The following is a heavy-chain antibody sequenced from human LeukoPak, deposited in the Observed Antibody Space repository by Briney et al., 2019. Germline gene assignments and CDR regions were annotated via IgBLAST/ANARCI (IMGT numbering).Heavy chain of an antibody. Sequence: GGSLRLSCAASGFTFSSYWMSWVRQAPGKGLEWVANIKQDGSEKYYVDSVKGRFTIPRDNAKNSLYLQMNSLRAEDTAVYYCARAYCSGGSCYSEVSFDYWGQGTLVTVSS. CDR2: IKQDGSEK. CDR3: ARAYCSGGSCYSEVSFDY. CDR1: GFTFSSYW. J-gene: IGHJ4*02. V-gene: IGHV3-7*03. D-gene: IGHD2-15*01.